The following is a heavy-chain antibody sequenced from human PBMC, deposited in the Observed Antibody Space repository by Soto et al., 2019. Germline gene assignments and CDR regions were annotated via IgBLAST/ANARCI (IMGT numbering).Heavy chain of an antibody. J-gene: IGHJ3*02. CDR3: ARDKNWGSVAHEAFDI. Sequence: QVQLVESGGGVVQPGRSLRLSCAASGFTCSSYAMHWVRQSPGKGLVWVAVISYDGSNKYYAVSVKGRFTISRDNSKNTLYLQMNSLRAEDTAVYYCARDKNWGSVAHEAFDIWGQGTMVTVSS. D-gene: IGHD7-27*01. CDR2: ISYDGSNK. CDR1: GFTCSSYA. V-gene: IGHV3-30-3*01.